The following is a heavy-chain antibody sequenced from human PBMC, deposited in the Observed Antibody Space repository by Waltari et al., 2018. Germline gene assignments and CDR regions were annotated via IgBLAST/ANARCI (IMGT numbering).Heavy chain of an antibody. CDR3: AKGLGMRDWYFDI. V-gene: IGHV3-23*01. Sequence: EVRVLESGGGLVQPVGSLRISCAASGLTFKNCAMAWGRQAPGKGLECVAVITGGGTNTYYADSVKGRFTVSRDNSKNTLDLQMNNLRLEDTAVYFCAKGLGMRDWYFDIWGRGTLLTVSS. CDR2: ITGGGTNT. D-gene: IGHD7-27*01. CDR1: GLTFKNCA. J-gene: IGHJ2*01.